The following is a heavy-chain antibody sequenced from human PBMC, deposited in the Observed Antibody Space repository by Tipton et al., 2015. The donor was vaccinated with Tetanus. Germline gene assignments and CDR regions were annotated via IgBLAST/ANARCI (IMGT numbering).Heavy chain of an antibody. Sequence: TLYLTCTVSGVSISSYYWSWIRQPPGKGLEWIGYVYYTGSTNRNPSLKSRVTISMDRSKNQISLQLTSVTAADTAVYFCARVTAQRTELYFDHWGQGTLVTVSS. V-gene: IGHV4-59*01. CDR2: VYYTGST. D-gene: IGHD2-8*02. J-gene: IGHJ4*02. CDR1: GVSISSYY. CDR3: ARVTAQRTELYFDH.